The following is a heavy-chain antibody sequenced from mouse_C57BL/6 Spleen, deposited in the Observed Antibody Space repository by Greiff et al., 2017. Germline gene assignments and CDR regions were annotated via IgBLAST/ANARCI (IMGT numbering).Heavy chain of an antibody. CDR3: ARSAQTLYAMDY. CDR1: GYTFTSYT. D-gene: IGHD3-2*02. V-gene: IGHV1-4*01. CDR2: INHSSGYT. J-gene: IGHJ4*01. Sequence: VKLMESGAELARPGASVKMSCKASGYTFTSYTMHWVKQRPGQGLEWIGYINHSSGYTKYNQKFKDKATLTADKSSSTAYMQLSSLTPEDSAVDSGARSAQTLYAMDYWGQGTSVTVSS.